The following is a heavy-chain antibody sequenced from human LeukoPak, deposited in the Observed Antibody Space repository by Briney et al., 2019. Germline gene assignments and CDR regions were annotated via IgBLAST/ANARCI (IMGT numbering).Heavy chain of an antibody. CDR2: ISGSGGST. CDR3: AKDILAWGGGPYYYGSGSSDTDY. Sequence: GGSLRLSCAASGFTFSSYAMSWVRQAPGKGLEWVSAISGSGGSTYYADSVKGRFTISRGNSKNTLYLQMNSLRAEDTAVYYCAKDILAWGGGPYYYGSGSSDTDYWGQGTLVTVSS. J-gene: IGHJ4*02. V-gene: IGHV3-23*01. D-gene: IGHD3-10*01. CDR1: GFTFSSYA.